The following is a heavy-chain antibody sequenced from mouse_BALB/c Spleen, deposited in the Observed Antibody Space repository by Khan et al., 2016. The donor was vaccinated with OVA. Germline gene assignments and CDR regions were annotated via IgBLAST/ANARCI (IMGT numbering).Heavy chain of an antibody. CDR1: GYSITSGYG. CDR2: ISYSGST. CDR3: DRTARIKY. J-gene: IGHJ2*01. D-gene: IGHD1-2*01. V-gene: IGHV3-2*02. Sequence: EVQLVESGPGLVKPSQSLSLTCTVTGYSITSGYGWNWIRQFPGNKLEWMGYISYSGSTNYNPSLKSRISITRDTSKNQYFLQLKSVTTEDTATYDCDRTARIKYWGQGTTLTVSS.